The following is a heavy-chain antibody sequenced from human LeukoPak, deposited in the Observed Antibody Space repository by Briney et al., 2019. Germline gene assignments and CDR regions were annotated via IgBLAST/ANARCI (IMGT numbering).Heavy chain of an antibody. CDR3: AKRGVVIRVILVGFHKEAYYFDS. Sequence: GGSLRLSCAASGFTFSSYSMSWVRQAPGKGLEWVSSISGSGGRRDYADSVKGRFTISTDHPKNTLYLQMNSLRAEDTAVYFCAKRGVVIRVILVGFHKEAYYFDSWGQGALVTVSS. D-gene: IGHD3-22*01. CDR1: GFTFSSYS. J-gene: IGHJ4*02. CDR2: ISGSGGRR. V-gene: IGHV3-23*01.